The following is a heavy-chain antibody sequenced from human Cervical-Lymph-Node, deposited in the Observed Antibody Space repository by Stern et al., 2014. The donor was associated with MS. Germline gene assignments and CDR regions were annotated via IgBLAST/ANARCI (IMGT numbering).Heavy chain of an antibody. CDR1: GGSISSSNW. V-gene: IGHV4-4*02. CDR3: ARGRNYYGMDV. J-gene: IGHJ6*02. CDR2: IYHSGGT. Sequence: VQLVESGPGLVKPAGTLSLTCAFSGGSISSSNWRSWVRPPPATGLEWSGEIYHSGGTNYNPSLQRPVTISVDKSKNQFSLKLSSVTAADTAVYYCARGRNYYGMDVWGQGTTVTVSS.